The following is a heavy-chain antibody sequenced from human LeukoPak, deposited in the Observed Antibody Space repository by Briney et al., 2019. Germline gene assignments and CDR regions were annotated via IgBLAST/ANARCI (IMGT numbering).Heavy chain of an antibody. CDR2: TYYRSKWYN. CDR1: GDSVSSNSVA. CDR3: ARGVNNAFDI. J-gene: IGHJ3*02. Sequence: SQTLSLTCAISGDSVSSNSVAWNWIRQSPSRGLEWLGRTYYRSKWYNDYVISVKSRITINPDTSKNQFSLQLNSVTPEDTAAYYCARGVNNAFDIWGQGTMVTVSS. V-gene: IGHV6-1*01.